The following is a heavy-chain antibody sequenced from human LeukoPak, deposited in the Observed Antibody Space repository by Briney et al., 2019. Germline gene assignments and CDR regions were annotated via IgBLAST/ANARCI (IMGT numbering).Heavy chain of an antibody. D-gene: IGHD6-6*01. Sequence: SGGSLRLSCAASGFTFSSYEMNWVRQAPGKGLEWVSYISSSGSTTYYADSVKGRFTISRDNAKNSLYLQMNSLRAEDTAVYYCARGEYASSFDYWGQGTLVTVSS. CDR3: ARGEYASSFDY. CDR1: GFTFSSYE. CDR2: ISSSGSTT. V-gene: IGHV3-48*03. J-gene: IGHJ4*02.